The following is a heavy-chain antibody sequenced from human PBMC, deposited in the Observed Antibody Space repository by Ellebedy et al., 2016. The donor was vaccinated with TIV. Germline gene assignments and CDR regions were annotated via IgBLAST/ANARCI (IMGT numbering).Heavy chain of an antibody. V-gene: IGHV3-48*04. J-gene: IGHJ4*02. CDR3: ARDRIGPNWYTTFDQ. CDR1: GFTFNTYW. CDR2: ISENSDTT. D-gene: IGHD2-2*02. Sequence: GESLKISXAASGFTFNTYWMNWVRQAPGQGLQFLSYISENSDTTHYAASVRGRFTISRDNARTSLYLQMNSLRVEDTALYYCARDRIGPNWYTTFDQWGQGTLVTVFS.